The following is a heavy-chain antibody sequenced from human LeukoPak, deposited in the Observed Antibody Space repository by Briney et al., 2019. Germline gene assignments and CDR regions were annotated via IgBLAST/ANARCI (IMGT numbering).Heavy chain of an antibody. Sequence: GGSLRLSCAASGFTFSSYSMNWVRQAPGKGLEWVSSISSSSSYIYYADSVKGRFTISRDNAKNSLYLQMNSLRAEDTAVYYCARGLSGSYPALFDYWGQGTLVTVPS. CDR1: GFTFSSYS. J-gene: IGHJ4*02. CDR3: ARGLSGSYPALFDY. CDR2: ISSSSSYI. D-gene: IGHD1-26*01. V-gene: IGHV3-21*01.